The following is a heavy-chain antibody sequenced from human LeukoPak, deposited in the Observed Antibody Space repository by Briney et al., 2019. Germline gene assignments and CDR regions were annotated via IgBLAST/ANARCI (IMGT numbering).Heavy chain of an antibody. CDR1: GYTFTRYA. D-gene: IGHD3-22*01. V-gene: IGHV7-4-1*02. Sequence: ASVKVSCKSSGYTFTRYAMNWVRQAPGQGLEWMGWINTNTGNPTYAQGFTGRFVFSLDTSVSTAYLQISSLKAEDTAVYYCARGDYYDSSGYYPFCDYWGQGTLVTVSS. J-gene: IGHJ4*02. CDR3: ARGDYYDSSGYYPFCDY. CDR2: INTNTGNP.